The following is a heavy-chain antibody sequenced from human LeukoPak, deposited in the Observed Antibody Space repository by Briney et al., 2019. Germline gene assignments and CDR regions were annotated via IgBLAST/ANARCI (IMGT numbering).Heavy chain of an antibody. D-gene: IGHD1-26*01. CDR2: IYYSGST. J-gene: IGHJ4*02. CDR3: ARTVGATRKIFDY. Sequence: PSETLSLTCTVSGGSISSYYWSWIRQPPGKGLEWIRYIYYSGSTNYNPSLKSRVTISVDTSKNQFSLKLSSVTAADTAVYYCARTVGATRKIFDYWGQGTLVTVSS. CDR1: GGSISSYY. V-gene: IGHV4-59*01.